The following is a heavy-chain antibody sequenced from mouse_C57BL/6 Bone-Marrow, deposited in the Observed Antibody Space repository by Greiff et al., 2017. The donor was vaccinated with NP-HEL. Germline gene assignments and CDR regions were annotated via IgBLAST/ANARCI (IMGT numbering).Heavy chain of an antibody. V-gene: IGHV1-26*01. J-gene: IGHJ3*01. Sequence: EVQLQQSGPELVKPGASVKISCKASGYTFTDYYMTWVKQSHGKSLEWIGDINPNNGGTSYNQKFKGKATLTVDKSSSTAYMELRSLTSDDSAVYYCARHYYGSSWFAYWGQGTLVTVSA. CDR2: INPNNGGT. D-gene: IGHD1-1*01. CDR3: ARHYYGSSWFAY. CDR1: GYTFTDYY.